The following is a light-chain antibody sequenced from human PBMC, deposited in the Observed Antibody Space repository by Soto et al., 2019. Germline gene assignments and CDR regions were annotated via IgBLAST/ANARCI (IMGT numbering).Light chain of an antibody. CDR1: QGISSY. Sequence: AIRMTQSPSSFSASTGDRVTITCRASQGISSYLAWYQQKPGKAPKLLIYAASTLQSGVPSRFSGSGSGKAXXXXXXXXXXXXFXTXYXXQYYSYPRTFGQGTKVELK. J-gene: IGKJ1*01. V-gene: IGKV1-8*01. CDR2: AAS. CDR3: XQYYSYPRT.